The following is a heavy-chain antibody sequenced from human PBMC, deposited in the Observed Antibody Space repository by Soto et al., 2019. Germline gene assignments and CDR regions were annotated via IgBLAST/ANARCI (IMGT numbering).Heavy chain of an antibody. CDR3: ARAEGIAAAGKGGDPNNWFAP. CDR1: GYSFTSYW. D-gene: IGHD6-13*01. J-gene: IGHJ5*02. V-gene: IGHV5-51*01. Sequence: GESLKISCEGSGYSFTSYWIGWVRQVPGKGLEWMGIIYPGDSDTRYSPSFQGQVTIPADKSISTAYLQWSSLKAEDTAMYYGARAEGIAAAGKGGDPNNWFAPWGKGTMVAVPS. CDR2: IYPGDSDT.